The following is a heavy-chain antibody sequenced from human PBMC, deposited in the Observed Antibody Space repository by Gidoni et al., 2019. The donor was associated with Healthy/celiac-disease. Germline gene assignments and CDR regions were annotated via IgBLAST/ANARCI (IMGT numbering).Heavy chain of an antibody. Sequence: EVQLVESGGGLVQPGGSLRLSCSASGFTFSSYAMHWVRQAPGKGLEYVSAISSNGGSTYYADSVKGRFTISRDNSKNTLYLQMSSLRAEDTAVYYCVNLKAGIAAAGDYYYYGMDVWGQGTTVTVSS. CDR3: VNLKAGIAAAGDYYYYGMDV. J-gene: IGHJ6*02. CDR1: GFTFSSYA. V-gene: IGHV3-64D*08. D-gene: IGHD6-13*01. CDR2: ISSNGGST.